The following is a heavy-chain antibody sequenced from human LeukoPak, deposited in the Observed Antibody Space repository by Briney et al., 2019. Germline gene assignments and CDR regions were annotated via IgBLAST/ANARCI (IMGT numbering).Heavy chain of an antibody. J-gene: IGHJ4*02. Sequence: SETLSLTCTVSGGSISRSSYYWGWIRQPPGKGLEWIGYIYYSGSTNYNPSLKSRVTISLDTSKNQFSLKLSSVTAADTAVYYCARDYGYNFGYFDYWGQGTLVTVSS. CDR1: GGSISRSSYY. CDR3: ARDYGYNFGYFDY. D-gene: IGHD5-24*01. V-gene: IGHV4-61*01. CDR2: IYYSGST.